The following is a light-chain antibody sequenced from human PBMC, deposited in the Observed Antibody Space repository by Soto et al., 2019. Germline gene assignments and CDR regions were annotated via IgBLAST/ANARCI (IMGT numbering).Light chain of an antibody. CDR1: QTVSTNY. CDR3: QQYGGSPRT. Sequence: EIVLTQSPATLSLSPGERATLSCRASQTVSTNYLAWYQQKPGQAPRLLIYGASTRATGIPDRFSGSGSGTDFTLTIARLEPEDFAVYYCQQYGGSPRTFGQGTRLEIK. CDR2: GAS. V-gene: IGKV3-20*01. J-gene: IGKJ5*01.